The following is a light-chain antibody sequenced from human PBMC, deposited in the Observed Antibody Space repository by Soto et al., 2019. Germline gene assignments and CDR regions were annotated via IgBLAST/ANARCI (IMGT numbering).Light chain of an antibody. Sequence: EIVLTQSPGTLSLSPGDRATLSCRASQTVSNNYLAWYQQKPGQAPRLLIYGASTRATATPDRLSGSGSGTDLTLTISTLEPEDFAVYYCQQYAALPITFGQGTRLEIK. CDR1: QTVSNNY. CDR3: QQYAALPIT. V-gene: IGKV3-20*01. CDR2: GAS. J-gene: IGKJ5*01.